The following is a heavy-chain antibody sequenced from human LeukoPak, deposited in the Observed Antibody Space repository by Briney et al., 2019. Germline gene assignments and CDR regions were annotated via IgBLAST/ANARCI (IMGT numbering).Heavy chain of an antibody. CDR2: FNHSGST. Sequence: RASETLSLTCAVYGGSFSGYYWNWIRQPPGKGLEWIGEFNHSGSTNYNPSLKSRVTISVDTSKNQFSLKLSSVTAADTAVYYCARVSRTYSSGWYPWYFDYWGQGTLVTVSS. CDR1: GGSFSGYY. V-gene: IGHV4-34*01. J-gene: IGHJ4*02. CDR3: ARVSRTYSSGWYPWYFDY. D-gene: IGHD6-19*01.